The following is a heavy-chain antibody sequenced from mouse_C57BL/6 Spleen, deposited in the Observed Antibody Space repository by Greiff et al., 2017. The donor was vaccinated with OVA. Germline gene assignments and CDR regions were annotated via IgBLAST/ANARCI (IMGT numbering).Heavy chain of an antibody. D-gene: IGHD1-1*01. CDR3: ARGDDYGSSPWYFDV. CDR2: IDPNSGGT. V-gene: IGHV1-72*01. CDR1: GYTFTSYW. Sequence: VQLQQSGAELVKPGASVKLSCKASGYTFTSYWMHWVKQRPGRGLEWIGRIDPNSGGTKYNEKFKGKATLTVDKPSSTAYMQLSSLTSEDSAVYYCARGDDYGSSPWYFDVWGTGTTVTVSS. J-gene: IGHJ1*03.